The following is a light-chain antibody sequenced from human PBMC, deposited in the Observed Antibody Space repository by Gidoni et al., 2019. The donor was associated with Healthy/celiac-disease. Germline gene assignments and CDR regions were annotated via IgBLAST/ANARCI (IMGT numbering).Light chain of an antibody. CDR1: QSISSY. V-gene: IGKV1-39*01. J-gene: IGKJ4*01. Sequence: DTQMTHSPSSLSASVGDRVTITCRASQSISSYLNWYQQKPGKAPKLLIYAASSLQSGVPSRFSGSGSGTDFTLTISSLQPEDFATYYCQQSYSSLSFGGGTKVEIK. CDR3: QQSYSSLS. CDR2: AAS.